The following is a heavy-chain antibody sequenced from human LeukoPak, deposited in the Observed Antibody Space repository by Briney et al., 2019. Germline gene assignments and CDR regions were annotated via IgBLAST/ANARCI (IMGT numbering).Heavy chain of an antibody. CDR3: AREYSSSLDAFDI. D-gene: IGHD6-13*01. J-gene: IGHJ3*02. CDR2: IYDSGST. Sequence: SETLSLTCTVSGGSISSYYWSWIRQPPGKGLEWIGYIYDSGSTYYNLSLKSRVTISVDTSKNQFSLKLSSVTAADTAVYYCAREYSSSLDAFDIWGQGTMVTVSS. CDR1: GGSISSYY. V-gene: IGHV4-59*01.